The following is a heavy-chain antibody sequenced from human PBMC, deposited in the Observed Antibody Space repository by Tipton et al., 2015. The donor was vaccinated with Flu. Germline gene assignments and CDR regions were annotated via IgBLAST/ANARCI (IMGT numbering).Heavy chain of an antibody. CDR1: GYSVSSGYY. J-gene: IGHJ5*02. CDR3: AAVAGNGNWFDP. CDR2: VFYKGTI. Sequence: TLSLTCAVSGYSVSSGYYWAWIRQPPGKGLEWIGNVFYKGTIDYNPSLKSRVTISVDTSKNQFSLTLRSVTAADTAVYYCAAVAGNGNWFDPWGRGVLVTVAS. D-gene: IGHD6-19*01. V-gene: IGHV4-38-2*01.